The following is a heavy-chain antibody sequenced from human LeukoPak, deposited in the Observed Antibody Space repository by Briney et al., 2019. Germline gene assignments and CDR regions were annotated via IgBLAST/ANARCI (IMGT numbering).Heavy chain of an antibody. CDR3: ARRSYSINYFDY. CDR1: GYTFSNFG. CDR2: ISAYNGNT. Sequence: ASVKVSCKTSGYTFSNFGISWVRQAPGQGLEWMGWISAYNGNTNYAQKLQGRVTMTTDTSTSTVYMELRSLRSDDTAVYYCARRSYSINYFDYWGQGTLVTVSS. V-gene: IGHV1-18*01. D-gene: IGHD1-26*01. J-gene: IGHJ4*02.